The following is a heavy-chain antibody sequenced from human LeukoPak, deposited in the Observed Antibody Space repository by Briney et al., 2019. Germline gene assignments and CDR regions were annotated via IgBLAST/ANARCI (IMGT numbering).Heavy chain of an antibody. CDR2: ISSSGSTI. V-gene: IGHV3-48*03. D-gene: IGHD3-22*01. CDR1: GFTFSSYE. Sequence: PGGSLRLSCAASGFTFSSYEMNWVRQAPGKGLEWVSYISSSGSTIYYADSVKGRFTISRDNAKNSLYLQMNSLRAEDTAVYYCARDSSILGYYDSSGYSKRHFDYWGQGTLVTVSS. J-gene: IGHJ4*02. CDR3: ARDSSILGYYDSSGYSKRHFDY.